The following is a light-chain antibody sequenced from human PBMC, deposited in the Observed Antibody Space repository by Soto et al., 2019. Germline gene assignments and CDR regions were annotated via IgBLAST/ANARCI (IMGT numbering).Light chain of an antibody. Sequence: EIVLTQSPVTLSLSPGERATLSCRASQSVSSYLAWYQQKPGQAPRLLIYDASNRAAAIPARFSGSGSGTDFTLTVSSLEPEDFALYYCQQRSNRITFGQGTRLEIK. J-gene: IGKJ5*01. CDR2: DAS. V-gene: IGKV3-11*01. CDR1: QSVSSY. CDR3: QQRSNRIT.